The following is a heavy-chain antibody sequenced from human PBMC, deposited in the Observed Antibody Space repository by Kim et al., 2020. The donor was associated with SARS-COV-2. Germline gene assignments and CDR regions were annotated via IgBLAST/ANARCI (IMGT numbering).Heavy chain of an antibody. CDR1: GGSISSGGYY. J-gene: IGHJ3*02. CDR3: ARDRVVQGVMGAFDI. D-gene: IGHD3-10*01. CDR2: IYYSGST. V-gene: IGHV4-31*03. Sequence: SETLSLTCTVSGGSISSGGYYWSWIRQHPGKGLEWIGYIYYSGSTYYNPSLKSRVTISVDTSKNQFSLKLSSVTAADTAVYYCARDRVVQGVMGAFDIWGQGTMVTVSS.